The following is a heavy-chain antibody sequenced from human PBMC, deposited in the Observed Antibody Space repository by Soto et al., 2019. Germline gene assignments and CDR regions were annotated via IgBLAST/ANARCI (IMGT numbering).Heavy chain of an antibody. CDR2: ISGSGDNT. V-gene: IGHV3-23*01. CDR3: AKDDDFWSGYYSSY. J-gene: IGHJ4*02. CDR1: GFTFSNYV. D-gene: IGHD3-3*01. Sequence: GGSLRLSCAASGFTFSNYVMSWVRQAPGKGLEWVSSISGSGDNTYYADSVKGRFTISRDNSKNTLYLQMNSLRAEDTAVYYCAKDDDFWSGYYSSYWGQGTLVTVSS.